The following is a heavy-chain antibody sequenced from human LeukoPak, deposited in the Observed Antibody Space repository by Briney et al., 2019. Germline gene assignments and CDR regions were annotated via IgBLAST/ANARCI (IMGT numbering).Heavy chain of an antibody. D-gene: IGHD3-22*01. Sequence: GGSLRLSCAASGFTFGDYYMSWIRQAPGKGLEWVSYISSSGSTIYYADSVKGRFTISRDNAKNSLYLQMNSLRAEDTAVYYCARDTYYYDSSGYWFDYWGQGTLVTVSS. CDR2: ISSSGSTI. V-gene: IGHV3-11*01. CDR1: GFTFGDYY. J-gene: IGHJ4*02. CDR3: ARDTYYYDSSGYWFDY.